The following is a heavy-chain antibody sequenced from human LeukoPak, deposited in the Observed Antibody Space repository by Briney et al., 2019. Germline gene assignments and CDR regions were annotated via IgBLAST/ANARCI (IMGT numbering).Heavy chain of an antibody. CDR3: ARGYSSSYYYYGMDV. CDR2: INHSGST. J-gene: IGHJ6*02. CDR1: GGPFSGYY. V-gene: IGHV4-34*01. D-gene: IGHD6-6*01. Sequence: PSETLSLTCAVYGGPFSGYYWSWIRQPPGKGLEWIGEINHSGSTNYNPSLKSRVTISVDTSKNQFSLKLSSVTAADTAVYYCARGYSSSYYYYGMDVWGQGTTVTVSS.